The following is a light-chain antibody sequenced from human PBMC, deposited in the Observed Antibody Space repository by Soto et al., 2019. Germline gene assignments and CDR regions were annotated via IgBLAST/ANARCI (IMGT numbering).Light chain of an antibody. CDR2: AAS. V-gene: IGKV1-39*01. J-gene: IGKJ1*01. Sequence: DIQMTQSPSSLSASVGDRVTITCRASQHISIYLNWYQQRPGTAPKLLIFAASSLQSGVPSRFSGSGSGTDFTLTISSLQPEDFATYYCQQHYNTPRTFGQGTKVEIK. CDR3: QQHYNTPRT. CDR1: QHISIY.